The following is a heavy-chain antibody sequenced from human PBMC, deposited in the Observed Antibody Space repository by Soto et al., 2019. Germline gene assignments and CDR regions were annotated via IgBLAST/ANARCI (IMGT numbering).Heavy chain of an antibody. D-gene: IGHD4-17*01. Sequence: QVQLVESGGGVVQPGRSLRLSCAASGFTFSSYGMHWVRQAPGKGLEWVAVIWYDGSNKYYADSVKGRFTISRDNSKNPLHLQMNSLRAEDTAVYYCARLYGDRYSYNCFDPWGQGTLVTVSS. CDR2: IWYDGSNK. J-gene: IGHJ5*02. CDR1: GFTFSSYG. CDR3: ARLYGDRYSYNCFDP. V-gene: IGHV3-33*01.